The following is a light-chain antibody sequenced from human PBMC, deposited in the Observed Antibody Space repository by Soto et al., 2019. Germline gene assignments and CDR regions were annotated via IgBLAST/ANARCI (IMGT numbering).Light chain of an antibody. Sequence: EIVMTQSPATLSVSPGERATLSCRASQSLGSNLAWYQHKPGQAPRLLISGASTRATGIPASFSCSGSGTEFTLTISSLQSEDFAVYYCQHYNNWPLTFGGGTKVEIK. CDR2: GAS. CDR1: QSLGSN. V-gene: IGKV3-15*01. J-gene: IGKJ4*01. CDR3: QHYNNWPLT.